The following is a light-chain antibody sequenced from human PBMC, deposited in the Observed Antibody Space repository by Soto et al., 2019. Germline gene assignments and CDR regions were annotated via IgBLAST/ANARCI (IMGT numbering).Light chain of an antibody. CDR2: EVS. J-gene: IGLJ1*01. CDR1: SSDVGGYIY. V-gene: IGLV2-14*01. Sequence: QSALTQPASVSGSPGRSITISCTGTSSDVGGYIYVSWYQQHPGKAPKLMIYEVSNRPSGVSNRFSGPKSSNTASLTISGLQAEDEADYYCGSYTSSNTYVFGTGTKVTVL. CDR3: GSYTSSNTYV.